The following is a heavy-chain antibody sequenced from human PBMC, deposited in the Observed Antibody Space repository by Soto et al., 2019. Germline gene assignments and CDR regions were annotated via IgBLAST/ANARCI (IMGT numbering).Heavy chain of an antibody. CDR3: AAESAYGGNPLAFLY. D-gene: IGHD1-26*01. V-gene: IGHV1-69*13. CDR2: SIPFFNTP. CDR1: EDTFDSYA. Sequence: SVKVSCKASEDTFDSYAISWVRQAPGQALDWRGGSIPFFNTPNYAKNFQGRVTITADESTSTAYMELSSLRSEDTAMYYCAAESAYGGNPLAFLYWGQGALVTVSS. J-gene: IGHJ4*02.